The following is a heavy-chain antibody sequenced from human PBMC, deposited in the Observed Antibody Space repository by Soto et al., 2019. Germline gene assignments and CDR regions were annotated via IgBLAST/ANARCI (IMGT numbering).Heavy chain of an antibody. J-gene: IGHJ4*02. Sequence: SETLSLTCTVSGGSIYTGGFYWSWIRQLPGKGLEWLGYIYYTGSTQYTPSLKSRLSISTDTSDNQSSLRLNPVTAADTAVYYCATSLVTSRARVDYWGQGTPVTVSS. CDR1: GGSIYTGGFY. D-gene: IGHD1-26*01. CDR3: ATSLVTSRARVDY. CDR2: IYYTGST. V-gene: IGHV4-31*03.